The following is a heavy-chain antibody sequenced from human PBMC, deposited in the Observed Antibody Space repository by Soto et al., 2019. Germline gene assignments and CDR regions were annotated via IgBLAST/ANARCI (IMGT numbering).Heavy chain of an antibody. J-gene: IGHJ4*02. Sequence: EVQLLESGGGLVQPGGSLRLSCAASVTSRFTYDTYSMGWVRQAPGKGLEWVSAISGSGESTYYADSVKGRFTVSRDNSKNTLSLQMNSLRAEDTALYYCTLYDYIWASYTSLDYWGQGTLGTVSS. V-gene: IGHV3-23*01. CDR3: TLYDYIWASYTSLDY. CDR2: ISGSGEST. CDR1: VTSRFTYDTYS. D-gene: IGHD3-16*01.